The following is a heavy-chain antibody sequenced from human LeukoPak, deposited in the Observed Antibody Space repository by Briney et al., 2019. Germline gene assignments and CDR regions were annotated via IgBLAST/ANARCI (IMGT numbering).Heavy chain of an antibody. CDR2: IYYTGST. D-gene: IGHD5-18*01. J-gene: IGHJ4*02. Sequence: SETLFLTCTGSGGSISNYYWSWIRQPPGKGLEWIGDIYYTGSTNYNPSLKSQVTISVYTYKNQFSLKLTSMTAADTTVYYCARHGYTYGNFDYWGQGTLVTVSS. CDR1: GGSISNYY. V-gene: IGHV4-59*08. CDR3: ARHGYTYGNFDY.